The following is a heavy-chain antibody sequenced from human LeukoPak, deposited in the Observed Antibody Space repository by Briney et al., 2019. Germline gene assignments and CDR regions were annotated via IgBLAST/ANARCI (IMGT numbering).Heavy chain of an antibody. CDR1: GFPFSSYN. D-gene: IGHD2-21*02. Sequence: PGGSLRLSCAASGFPFSSYNMNWVRQAPGKGLEWVSSIDSSSSYIYYADSVKGRFTISRDNTRNSLYLQMNSLRAEDTAVYFCARVSGAVTPRLAFDIWGQGTMVTVSS. J-gene: IGHJ3*02. V-gene: IGHV3-21*01. CDR2: IDSSSSYI. CDR3: ARVSGAVTPRLAFDI.